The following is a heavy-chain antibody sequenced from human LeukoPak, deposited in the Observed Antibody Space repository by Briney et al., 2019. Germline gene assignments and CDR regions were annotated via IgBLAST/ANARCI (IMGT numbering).Heavy chain of an antibody. D-gene: IGHD1-14*01. CDR3: ARSAGVGLYYFDY. Sequence: PSQTLSLTCAVYGGSFSGYYWSWIRQPPGKGLEWIGEINHSGSTNYNPSLKSRVTISVDTSKNQFSLKLSSVTAADTAVYYCARSAGVGLYYFDYWGQGTLVTVSS. CDR2: INHSGST. J-gene: IGHJ4*02. CDR1: GGSFSGYY. V-gene: IGHV4-34*01.